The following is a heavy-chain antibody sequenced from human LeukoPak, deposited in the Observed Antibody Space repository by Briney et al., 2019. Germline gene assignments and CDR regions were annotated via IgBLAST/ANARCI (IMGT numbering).Heavy chain of an antibody. V-gene: IGHV1-69*13. CDR2: IIPIFGTA. J-gene: IGHJ6*02. CDR1: GGTFSSYA. Sequence: ASVKVSCKASGGTFSSYAISWVRQAPGQGLEWMGGIIPIFGTANYAQKFQGRVTITADESTSTAYMELCSLRSEDTAVYYCARAHCGGDCFYYYYYGMDVWGQGTTVTVSS. CDR3: ARAHCGGDCFYYYYYGMDV. D-gene: IGHD2-21*02.